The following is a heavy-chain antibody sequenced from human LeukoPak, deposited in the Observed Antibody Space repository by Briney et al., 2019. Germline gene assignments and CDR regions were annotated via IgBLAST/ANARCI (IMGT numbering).Heavy chain of an antibody. Sequence: SVKVSCKASGGTFSSYAISWVRQAPGQGLEWMGGIIPIFGTANYAQKFQGRVTITTDESTSTAYMELRSLRSEDTAVYYCARDGNYVNSSGYYYFDYWGQGTLVTVSS. CDR2: IIPIFGTA. J-gene: IGHJ4*02. D-gene: IGHD3-22*01. CDR1: GGTFSSYA. CDR3: ARDGNYVNSSGYYYFDY. V-gene: IGHV1-69*05.